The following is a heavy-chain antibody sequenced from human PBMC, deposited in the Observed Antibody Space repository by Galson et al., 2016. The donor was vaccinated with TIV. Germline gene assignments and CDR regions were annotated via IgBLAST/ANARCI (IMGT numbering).Heavy chain of an antibody. CDR2: VSGSGGST. CDR1: GFTFSSSA. CDR3: AKDPPSKVRVGRLDP. V-gene: IGHV3-23*01. D-gene: IGHD3-22*01. Sequence: SLRLSCAASGFTFSSSAVNWVRQAPGKGLEWVSFVSGSGGSTCYADAVKGRFTISRDNSRNLVYLQMSSLRADDTAIYYCAKDPPSKVRVGRLDPWGQGTLVTVSS. J-gene: IGHJ5*02.